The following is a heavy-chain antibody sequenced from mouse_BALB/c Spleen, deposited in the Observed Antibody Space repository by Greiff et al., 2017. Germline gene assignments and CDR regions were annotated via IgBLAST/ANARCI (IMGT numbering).Heavy chain of an antibody. Sequence: VQLKQSGPGLVKPSQSLSLTCSVTGYSITSGYYWYWIRQFPGNKLEWMGYISYDGSNNYNPSLKNLISITRDTSKNQFFLKLNSVTTEDTATYNGARESYYYGSSYWYFDVWGAGTTVTVSS. CDR1: GYSITSGYY. D-gene: IGHD1-1*01. V-gene: IGHV3-6*02. CDR3: ARESYYYGSSYWYFDV. J-gene: IGHJ1*01. CDR2: ISYDGSN.